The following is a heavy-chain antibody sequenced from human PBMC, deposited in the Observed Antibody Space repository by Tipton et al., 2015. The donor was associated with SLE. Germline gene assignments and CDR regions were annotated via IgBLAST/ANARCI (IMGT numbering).Heavy chain of an antibody. CDR2: IKQDGCEK. J-gene: IGHJ4*02. D-gene: IGHD6-13*01. V-gene: IGHV3-7*01. CDR1: GFIFSHYG. CDR3: ARVRVRYTSWYQFYVDY. Sequence: VQLVQSGGGAVQPGRSLRLSCVASGFIFSHYGMHWVRQAPGKGLEWVANIKQDGCEKYYVDSVKGRFTISRDNAKNSLFLEMNRLRVEDTAVYYCARVRVRYTSWYQFYVDYWGQGTLVTVSS.